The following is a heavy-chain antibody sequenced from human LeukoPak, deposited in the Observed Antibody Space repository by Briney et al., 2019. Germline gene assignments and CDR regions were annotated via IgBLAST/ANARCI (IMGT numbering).Heavy chain of an antibody. D-gene: IGHD4-17*01. V-gene: IGHV3-20*04. CDR3: ARGYDYGDYVDY. Sequence: PGGSLRLSCAASGFTFDDYGMSWVRHAPGKGLEWVSGINWNGGSTGYADSVKGRFTISRDNAKNSPYLQMNSLRAEDTALYYCARGYDYGDYVDYWGQGTLVTVSS. CDR2: INWNGGST. J-gene: IGHJ4*02. CDR1: GFTFDDYG.